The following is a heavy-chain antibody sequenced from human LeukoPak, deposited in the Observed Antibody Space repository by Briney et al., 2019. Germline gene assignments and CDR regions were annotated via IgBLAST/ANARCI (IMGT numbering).Heavy chain of an antibody. CDR3: ARGRKSSGWSHYYYYYGMDV. Sequence: GSLRLSCAASGFTFSGYWMSWVRQAPGKGLEWIGEINHSGSTNYNPSLKSRVTISVDTSKNQFSLKLSSVTAADTAVYYCARGRKSSGWSHYYYYYGMDVWGQGTTVTVSS. V-gene: IGHV4-34*01. CDR1: GFTFSGYW. J-gene: IGHJ6*02. CDR2: INHSGST. D-gene: IGHD6-19*01.